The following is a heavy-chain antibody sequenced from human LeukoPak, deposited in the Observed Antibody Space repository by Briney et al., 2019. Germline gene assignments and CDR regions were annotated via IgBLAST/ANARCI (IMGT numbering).Heavy chain of an antibody. Sequence: SAKVSCKASGGTFNSYAINWVRQAPGQGLEWMGRIIPIFGTTNYARNFQGRVTITTVKSTSTAYMELSSLRSEDTAVYYCAKAGLYDHVWGSYRQKWFDPWGQGTLVTVSS. D-gene: IGHD3-16*02. J-gene: IGHJ5*02. CDR1: GGTFNSYA. CDR3: AKAGLYDHVWGSYRQKWFDP. CDR2: IIPIFGTT. V-gene: IGHV1-69*05.